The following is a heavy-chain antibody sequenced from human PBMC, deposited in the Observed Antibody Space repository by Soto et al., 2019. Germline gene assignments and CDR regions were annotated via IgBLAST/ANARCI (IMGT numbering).Heavy chain of an antibody. CDR2: INPNSGGT. Sequence: ASVKVSCKASGYTFTGYYMHWVRQAPGQGLEWMGWINPNSGGTNYAQKFQGWVTMTRDTSISTAYMELSRLRSDDTAVYYCACGGALYRSSWLNYYYYGMDVWGQGTTVTVSS. CDR1: GYTFTGYY. D-gene: IGHD6-13*01. J-gene: IGHJ6*02. CDR3: ACGGALYRSSWLNYYYYGMDV. V-gene: IGHV1-2*04.